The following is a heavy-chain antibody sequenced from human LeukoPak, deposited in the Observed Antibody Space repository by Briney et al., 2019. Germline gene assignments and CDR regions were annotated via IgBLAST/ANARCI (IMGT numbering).Heavy chain of an antibody. CDR1: GFTFSSYW. CDR2: VSGSGDTT. J-gene: IGHJ4*02. Sequence: GGSLRLSCAASGFTFSSYWMHWVRQAPGKGLEWVSVVSGSGDTTHYADSVRGRFTAFRDNSKNTLFLLLDSLRAEDTAIYYCARTLLGLTLPSSNYWGQGTLVTVSS. D-gene: IGHD6-6*01. V-gene: IGHV3-23*01. CDR3: ARTLLGLTLPSSNY.